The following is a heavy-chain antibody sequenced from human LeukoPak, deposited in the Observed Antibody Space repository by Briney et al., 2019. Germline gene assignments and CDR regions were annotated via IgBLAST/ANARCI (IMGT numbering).Heavy chain of an antibody. CDR1: GFTFSDYY. V-gene: IGHV3-11*05. CDR2: ISSSSSYT. D-gene: IGHD6-13*01. J-gene: IGHJ3*02. CDR3: ARGAQSRNYAFDI. Sequence: PAGSLRLSCAASGFTFSDYYMSWIRQAPGKGLEWVSYISSSSSYTNYADSVKGRFTISRDNAKNSLYLQMNSLRAEDTAVYYCARGAQSRNYAFDIWGQGTMVTVSS.